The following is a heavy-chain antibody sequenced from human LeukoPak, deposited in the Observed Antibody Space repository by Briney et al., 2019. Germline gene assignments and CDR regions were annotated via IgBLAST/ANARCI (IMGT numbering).Heavy chain of an antibody. CDR1: GGTFSSYA. D-gene: IGHD5-24*01. V-gene: IGHV1-69*04. CDR2: IIPILGIA. CDR3: ARDRRRDVYNSPPDY. J-gene: IGHJ4*02. Sequence: SVKVSCKASGGTFSSYAISWVRQAPGQGLEWMGRIIPILGIANYAQKFQGRVTITADKSTSTAYMELSSLRSEDTAVYYCARDRRRDVYNSPPDYWGQGTLVTVSS.